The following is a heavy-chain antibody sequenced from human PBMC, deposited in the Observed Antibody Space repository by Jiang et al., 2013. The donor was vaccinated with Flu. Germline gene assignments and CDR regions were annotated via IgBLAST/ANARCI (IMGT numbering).Heavy chain of an antibody. CDR3: ARGNGDGSVTYD. J-gene: IGHJ4*02. CDR2: MNPNSGNT. Sequence: YDINWVRQATGQGLEWMGWMNPNSGNTGYAQKFQGRVTMTRNTSISTAYMELSSLRSEDTAMYYCARGNGDGSVTYDWGQGTLVTVSS. D-gene: IGHD3-10*01. V-gene: IGHV1-8*01. CDR1: YD.